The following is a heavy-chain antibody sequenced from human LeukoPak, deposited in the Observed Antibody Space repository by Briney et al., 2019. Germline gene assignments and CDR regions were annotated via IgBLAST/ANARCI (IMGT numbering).Heavy chain of an antibody. D-gene: IGHD3-3*01. CDR2: ISLGGAST. CDR3: AKVNSHDFWSGYYGRN. CDR1: GFSFSDYA. J-gene: IGHJ4*02. V-gene: IGHV3-23*01. Sequence: GGSLRLSCAASGFSFSDYAMAWVRQAPGKGLEWVSGISLGGASTYHADSVKGRFTISRDNSKNTLYLQMNSLRAEDTAVYYCAKVNSHDFWSGYYGRNWGQGTLVTVSS.